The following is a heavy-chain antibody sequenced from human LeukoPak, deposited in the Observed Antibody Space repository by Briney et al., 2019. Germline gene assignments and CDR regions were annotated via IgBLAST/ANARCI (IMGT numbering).Heavy chain of an antibody. CDR2: ISSSGSTI. D-gene: IGHD6-19*01. J-gene: IGHJ3*02. Sequence: GGSLRLSCAASGFTFSSYEMNWVRQAPGKGLEWVSYISSSGSTIYYADSVKGRFTISRDNAKNSLYLQMNSLRAEDTAVYYCARDRGSSGRYGDAFDIWGQGTMVTVSS. V-gene: IGHV3-48*03. CDR1: GFTFSSYE. CDR3: ARDRGSSGRYGDAFDI.